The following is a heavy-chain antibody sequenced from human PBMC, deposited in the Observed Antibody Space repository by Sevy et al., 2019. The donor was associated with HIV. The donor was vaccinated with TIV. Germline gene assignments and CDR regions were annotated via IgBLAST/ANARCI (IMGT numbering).Heavy chain of an antibody. Sequence: GGSLRLSCAASGFTFSSYGMHWVRQAPGKGLEWVAVIWYDGSNKYYADSVKGRFTISRDNSKNTLYLQMNSLGAEDTAVYYCARDAHYCSGGSCYSIAPDYWGQGTLVTVSS. V-gene: IGHV3-33*01. J-gene: IGHJ4*02. CDR1: GFTFSSYG. D-gene: IGHD2-15*01. CDR3: ARDAHYCSGGSCYSIAPDY. CDR2: IWYDGSNK.